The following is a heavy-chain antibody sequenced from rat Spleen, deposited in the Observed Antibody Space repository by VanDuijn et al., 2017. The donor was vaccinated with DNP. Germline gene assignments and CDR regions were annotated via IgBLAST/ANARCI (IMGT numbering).Heavy chain of an antibody. CDR2: INTGSGST. Sequence: QVQLQQSGAELAKPGSSVKISCKASGYAFTTYYLSWIKQTTGQGLDYIGYINTGSGSTNYNEKFRGKATLTVDTTSNTAFMQLTSLTPDDSAVYYCARRRLPYWYFDFWGPGTMVTVSS. CDR1: GYAFTTYY. CDR3: ARRRLPYWYFDF. D-gene: IGHD1-4*01. J-gene: IGHJ1*01. V-gene: IGHV1-43*01.